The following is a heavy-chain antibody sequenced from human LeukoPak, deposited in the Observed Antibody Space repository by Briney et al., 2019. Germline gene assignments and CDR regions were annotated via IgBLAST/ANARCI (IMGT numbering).Heavy chain of an antibody. J-gene: IGHJ4*02. CDR2: IYTSGST. Sequence: SQTLSLTCTVSGGSISSGSYYWSWIRQPAGKGLEWIGRIYTSGSTNYNPSLKSRVTISVDTSKNQFSLKLSPVTAADTAVYYCAREEANWGCLDYWGQGTLVTVSS. CDR1: GGSISSGSYY. V-gene: IGHV4-61*02. CDR3: AREEANWGCLDY. D-gene: IGHD7-27*01.